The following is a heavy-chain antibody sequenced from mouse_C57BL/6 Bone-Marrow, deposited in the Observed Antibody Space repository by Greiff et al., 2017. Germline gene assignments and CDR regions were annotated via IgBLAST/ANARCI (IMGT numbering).Heavy chain of an antibody. Sequence: VQLKESGPGLVKPSQSLSLTCSVTGYSITSGYYWNWIRQFPGNKLEWMGYISYDGSNNYNPSLKNRISITRDTSKNQFFLKLNSVTTEDTATYYCARGYYGSSYDYWGQGTTLTVSS. CDR2: ISYDGSN. D-gene: IGHD1-1*01. J-gene: IGHJ2*01. V-gene: IGHV3-6*01. CDR3: ARGYYGSSYDY. CDR1: GYSITSGYY.